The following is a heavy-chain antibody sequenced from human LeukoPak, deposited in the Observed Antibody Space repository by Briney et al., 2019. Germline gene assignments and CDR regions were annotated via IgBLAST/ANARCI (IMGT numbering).Heavy chain of an antibody. CDR3: AKYGRSGYASGMDV. D-gene: IGHD3-22*01. V-gene: IGHV3-33*06. CDR2: IWHDGSNK. Sequence: PGGSLRLSCAASGFTFSYHGMHWVRPAPGKGLEWVAVIWHDGSNKYYADSVKGRFTISRDNSKNTLYLQMNSLRTEDTAVYYCAKYGRSGYASGMDVWGQGTTVTVSS. CDR1: GFTFSYHG. J-gene: IGHJ6*02.